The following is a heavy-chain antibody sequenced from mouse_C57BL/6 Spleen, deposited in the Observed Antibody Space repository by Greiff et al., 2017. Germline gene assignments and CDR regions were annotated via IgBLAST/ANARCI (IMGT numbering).Heavy chain of an antibody. CDR3: ARDYDYDGNWYFDG. V-gene: IGHV3-6*01. CDR2: ISYDGSN. D-gene: IGHD2-4*01. J-gene: IGHJ1*03. CDR1: GYSITSGYY. Sequence: EVQLQESGPGLVKPSQSLSLTCSVTGYSITSGYYWNWIRQFPGNKLEWMGYISYDGSNNYNPSLKNRISITRDTSKNQFFLKLNSVTTEDTATYYCARDYDYDGNWYFDGWGTGTTVTVSS.